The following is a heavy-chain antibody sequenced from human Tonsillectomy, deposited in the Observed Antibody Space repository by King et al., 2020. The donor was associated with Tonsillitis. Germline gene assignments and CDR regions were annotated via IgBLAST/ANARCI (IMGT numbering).Heavy chain of an antibody. CDR1: GYSFTMFA. CDR3: ARSTGYTYGYVDLDQFYYHYGMDV. J-gene: IGHJ6*02. Sequence: VQLVESGSELKKPGASVKVSCNASGYSFTMFAMNWVRQAPGQGLEWVGWINTITGNPTYAQGFTGRFVFSLDTSVNTAYLQINSLKAEDSAIYYCARSTGYTYGYVDLDQFYYHYGMDVWGQGTPVTVSS. V-gene: IGHV7-4-1*02. D-gene: IGHD5-18*01. CDR2: INTITGNP.